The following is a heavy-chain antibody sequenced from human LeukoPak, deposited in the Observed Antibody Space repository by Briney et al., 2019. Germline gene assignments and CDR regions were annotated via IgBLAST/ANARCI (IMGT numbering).Heavy chain of an antibody. Sequence: ASVKVSCKASGYTFTTYGISWVRQAPGQGLEWMGRISTYNGDTNYAQKLQGRVTMTADTSTSTTYMELRSLRSDDTAVYYCALIPYCTTATCYYFDFWGQGTLVTVSS. V-gene: IGHV1-18*01. J-gene: IGHJ4*02. CDR3: ALIPYCTTATCYYFDF. CDR1: GYTFTTYG. D-gene: IGHD2-2*01. CDR2: ISTYNGDT.